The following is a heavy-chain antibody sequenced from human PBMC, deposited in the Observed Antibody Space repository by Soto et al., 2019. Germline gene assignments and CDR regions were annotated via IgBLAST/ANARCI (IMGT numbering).Heavy chain of an antibody. Sequence: GGSLRLSCAASGFTVSSIYMSWVRQAPGKGLEWVSVIYSGGSTYYADSVKGRFTISRDNSKNTLYLQMNSLRAEDTAVYYCARDGYDSSGYYPEYFQHWGQGTLVTVSS. CDR2: IYSGGST. V-gene: IGHV3-66*01. D-gene: IGHD3-22*01. CDR1: GFTVSSIY. J-gene: IGHJ1*01. CDR3: ARDGYDSSGYYPEYFQH.